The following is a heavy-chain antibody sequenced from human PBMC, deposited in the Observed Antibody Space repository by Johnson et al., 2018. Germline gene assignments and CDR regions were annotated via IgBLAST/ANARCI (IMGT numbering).Heavy chain of an antibody. CDR3: ARGYSQIASPYYFYYMDV. D-gene: IGHD2-21*01. V-gene: IGHV3-74*02. CDR2: INSGGSST. J-gene: IGHJ6*03. Sequence: VQLVESGGGVVQPGRSLRLSCAASGFTFNNYWMHWVRQAPGKGLVWVSRINSGGSSTSYADSVKGGFTISRDNAKNTLSLQMNSLRAEDTAVYYCARGYSQIASPYYFYYMDVWGKGTTVTVSS. CDR1: GFTFNNYW.